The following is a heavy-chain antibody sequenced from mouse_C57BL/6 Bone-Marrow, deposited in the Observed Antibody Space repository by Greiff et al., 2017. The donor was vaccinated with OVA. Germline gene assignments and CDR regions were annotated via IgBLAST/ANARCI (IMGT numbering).Heavy chain of an antibody. CDR1: GYTFTDYN. J-gene: IGHJ2*01. D-gene: IGHD2-4*01. Sequence: EVMLVESGPELVKPGASVKIPCKASGYTFTDYNMDWVKQSHGKSLEWIGDINPNNGGTIYNQKFKGKATLTVDKSSSTAYMELRSLTSEDTAVDYCARGGGLRASSYFDYWGQGTTLTVSS. CDR2: INPNNGGT. CDR3: ARGGGLRASSYFDY. V-gene: IGHV1-18*01.